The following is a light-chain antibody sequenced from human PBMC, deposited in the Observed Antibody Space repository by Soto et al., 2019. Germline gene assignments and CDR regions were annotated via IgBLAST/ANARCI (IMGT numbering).Light chain of an antibody. Sequence: EVVMTQSPLSLPVTLGQPAPISCTSSQSLASSDGSTCMSWFQQRPGQSPRRLIYKVSNRDSGVPDRFSDSGSGTDFTLKISRVGAENVGVYYCMQGPHWPKTFGQGTKVEV. J-gene: IGKJ1*01. V-gene: IGKV2-30*01. CDR2: KVS. CDR1: QSLASSDGSTC. CDR3: MQGPHWPKT.